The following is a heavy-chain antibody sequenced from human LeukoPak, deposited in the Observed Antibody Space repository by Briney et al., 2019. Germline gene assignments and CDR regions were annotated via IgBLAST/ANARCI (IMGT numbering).Heavy chain of an antibody. J-gene: IGHJ6*02. D-gene: IGHD3-3*01. CDR2: IYYSGST. CDR3: ARDSRYDFWSGNYYYYYGMDV. CDR1: GGSINRYH. V-gene: IGHV4-59*01. Sequence: SETLSLTCIVSGGSINRYHWTWIRQPPGKGLEWIGYIYYSGSTNYNPSLKSRVTISVDTSKNQFSLKLSSVTAADTAVYYCARDSRYDFWSGNYYYYYGMDVWGQGTTVTVSS.